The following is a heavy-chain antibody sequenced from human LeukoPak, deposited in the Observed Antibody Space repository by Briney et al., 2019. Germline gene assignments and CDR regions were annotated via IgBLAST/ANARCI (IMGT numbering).Heavy chain of an antibody. CDR2: ISSSGSTT. CDR1: GFSFSNYE. Sequence: GWSLRLSCAASGFSFSNYEMKWVRQAPGKGLEWVSYISSSGSTTYYADSVKGRFTISRDNAKNSLSLQMNSLRVEDTAIYYCARGVPARRFDYWGQGTLVTVSS. J-gene: IGHJ4*02. CDR3: ARGVPARRFDY. V-gene: IGHV3-48*03.